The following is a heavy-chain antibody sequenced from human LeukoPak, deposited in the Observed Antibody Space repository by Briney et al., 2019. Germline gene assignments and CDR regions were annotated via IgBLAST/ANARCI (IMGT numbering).Heavy chain of an antibody. V-gene: IGHV1-46*01. Sequence: GASVKVSCKASGYTFTSYYMHWVRQAPGQGLEWMGIINPSGGSTSYAQKFQGRVTMTRDTSTSTVYMELSSLRSEDTAVYFCARDRHVPGLYYYYMDVWGKGTTVTVSS. CDR1: GYTFTSYY. D-gene: IGHD6-6*01. CDR3: ARDRHVPGLYYYYMDV. CDR2: INPSGGST. J-gene: IGHJ6*03.